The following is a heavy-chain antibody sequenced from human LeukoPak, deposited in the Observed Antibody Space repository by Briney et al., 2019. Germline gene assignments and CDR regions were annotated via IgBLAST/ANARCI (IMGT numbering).Heavy chain of an antibody. D-gene: IGHD6-6*01. CDR3: ARGGFYSSSDDAFDI. CDR1: GVTVSSNY. Sequence: GGSLRLSCAVSGVTVSSNYMSWVRQAPGKGLEWVSVIYSGGTTYYADAVKGRFTISRDNPKNTLYLQMSSLRAEDTAVYYCARGGFYSSSDDAFDIWGQGTMVTVSS. J-gene: IGHJ3*02. CDR2: IYSGGTT. V-gene: IGHV3-53*01.